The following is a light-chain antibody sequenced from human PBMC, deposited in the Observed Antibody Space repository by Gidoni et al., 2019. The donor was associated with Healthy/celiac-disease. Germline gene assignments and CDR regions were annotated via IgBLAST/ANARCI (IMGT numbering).Light chain of an antibody. J-gene: IGKJ2*01. CDR3: MQALQTPRT. CDR2: LGS. CDR1: QSLLHSNGYNY. Sequence: DIVMTQSQLSRPVTPGEPASISCRSSQSLLHSNGYNYLDWYLQKPGQSPQLLIYLGSNRASGVPDRFSGSGSGTDFTLKISRVEAEDVGVYYCMQALQTPRTFGQGTKLEIK. V-gene: IGKV2-28*01.